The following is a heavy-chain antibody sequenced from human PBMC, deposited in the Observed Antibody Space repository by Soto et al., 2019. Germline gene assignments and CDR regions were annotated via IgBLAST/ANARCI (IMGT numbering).Heavy chain of an antibody. Sequence: QLQLQESGPGLVKPSETLSLTCTVSGGSISSSSYYWGWIRQPPGKGLEWIGSIYYSGSTYYNPSLKSRVTISVDTSKNQFSLKLSSVTAADTAVYYCARHIQLPGIAAAALDPWGQGTLVTVSS. CDR2: IYYSGST. CDR1: GGSISSSSYY. V-gene: IGHV4-39*01. D-gene: IGHD6-13*01. CDR3: ARHIQLPGIAAAALDP. J-gene: IGHJ5*02.